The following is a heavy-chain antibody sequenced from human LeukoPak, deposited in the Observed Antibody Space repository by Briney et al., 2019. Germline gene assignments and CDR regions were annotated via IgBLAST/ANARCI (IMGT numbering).Heavy chain of an antibody. D-gene: IGHD1-26*01. Sequence: PGGSLRLSCAASGFTVSSNYMSWVRQAPGKGLEWVSVIYSGGSTYYADSVKGRFTISRDNSKNTLYLQMNSLRAEDTAVYYCARQGGGSYTQVGYIDYWGQGTLVTVSS. CDR1: GFTVSSNY. CDR3: ARQGGGSYTQVGYIDY. J-gene: IGHJ4*02. V-gene: IGHV3-66*04. CDR2: IYSGGST.